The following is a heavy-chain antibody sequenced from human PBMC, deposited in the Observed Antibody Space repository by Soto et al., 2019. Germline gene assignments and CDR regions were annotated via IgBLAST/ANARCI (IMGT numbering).Heavy chain of an antibody. D-gene: IGHD2-15*01. CDR3: ARDKCSGGSCYHYYGMDV. J-gene: IGHJ6*02. CDR2: IYYSGST. Sequence: SETLSLTCTVSGGSISSGGYYWSWIRQHPGKGLEWIGYIYYSGSTYYNPSLKSRVTISVDTSKNQFSLKLSSVTAADTAVYYCARDKCSGGSCYHYYGMDVWGQGTTVTVSS. V-gene: IGHV4-31*03. CDR1: GGSISSGGYY.